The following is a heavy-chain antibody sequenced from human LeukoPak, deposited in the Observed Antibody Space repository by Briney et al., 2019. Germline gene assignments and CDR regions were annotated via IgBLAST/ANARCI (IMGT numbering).Heavy chain of an antibody. V-gene: IGHV3-15*01. CDR1: GFTFSDAW. Sequence: GGSLRLSCVASGFTFSDAWMSWVRQAPGKGLEWVGRIKSKIDGGTIDYGAHVKGRFTISRDDSRNTLYLQMNSLKTEDTAVYYCTTRRQDGCWGQGTLVTVS. CDR3: TTRRQDGC. D-gene: IGHD6-25*01. CDR2: IKSKIDGGTI. J-gene: IGHJ4*02.